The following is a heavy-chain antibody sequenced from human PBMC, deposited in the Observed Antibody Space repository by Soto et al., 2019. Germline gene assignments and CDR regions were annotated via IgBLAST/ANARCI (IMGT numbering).Heavy chain of an antibody. J-gene: IGHJ3*02. CDR2: IYYSGST. CDR1: GGSISSSSYY. CDR3: ARDTGYSGYLPEESAEGAFDI. D-gene: IGHD5-12*01. Sequence: SETLSLTCTVSGGSISSSSYYWGWIRQPPGKGLEWIGSIYYSGSTYYNPSLKSRVTISVDTSKNQFSLKLSSLRSEDTAVYYCARDTGYSGYLPEESAEGAFDIWGQGTMVTVSS. V-gene: IGHV4-39*07.